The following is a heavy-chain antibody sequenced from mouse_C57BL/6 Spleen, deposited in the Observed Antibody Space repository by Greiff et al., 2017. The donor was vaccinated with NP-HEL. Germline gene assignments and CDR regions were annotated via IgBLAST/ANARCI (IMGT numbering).Heavy chain of an antibody. V-gene: IGHV1-80*01. CDR1: GYAFSSYW. J-gene: IGHJ2*01. CDR2: IYPGDGDT. D-gene: IGHD2-4*01. Sequence: QVQLKESGAELVKPGASVKISCKASGYAFSSYWMNWVKQRPGKGLEWIGQIYPGDGDTNYNGKFKGKATLTADKSSSTAYMQLSSLTSEDSAVYFCARDEGLRRGFDYWGQGTTLTVSS. CDR3: ARDEGLRRGFDY.